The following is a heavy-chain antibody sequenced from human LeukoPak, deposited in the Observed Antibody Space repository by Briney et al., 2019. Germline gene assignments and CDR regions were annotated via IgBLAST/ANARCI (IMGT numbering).Heavy chain of an antibody. V-gene: IGHV3-21*01. CDR1: GFTFSSYS. D-gene: IGHD1-1*01. J-gene: IGHJ4*02. CDR2: ISSSSSYI. Sequence: AGGSLRLSCAASGFTFSSYSMNWARQAPGKGREWVSSISSSSSYIYYADSVKGRFTISRDNAKNSLYLQMNSLRAEDTAVYYCARDGKVDYWGQGTLVTVSS. CDR3: ARDGKVDY.